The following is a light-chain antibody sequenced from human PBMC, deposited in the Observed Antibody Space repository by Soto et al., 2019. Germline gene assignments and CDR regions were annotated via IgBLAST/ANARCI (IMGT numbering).Light chain of an antibody. CDR1: SGHSSYA. Sequence: QSVLTQSPSASASLGASVKLTCTLSSGHSSYAIARHQQQPEKGPRYLMKLNSDGRHTKGDGIPDRFSGSSSGAERYLTISSLQSEDEADYYCQTWSTGIRVFGGGTKVTVL. J-gene: IGLJ2*01. V-gene: IGLV4-69*01. CDR3: QTWSTGIRV. CDR2: LNSDGRH.